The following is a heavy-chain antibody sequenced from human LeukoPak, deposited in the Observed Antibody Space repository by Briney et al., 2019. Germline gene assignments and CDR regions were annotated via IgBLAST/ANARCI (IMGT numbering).Heavy chain of an antibody. J-gene: IGHJ6*03. Sequence: TSETLSLTCTVSGDSIRGTSFYWGWVRQPPEKGLEWIGSFYYSGSTYYNSALKGRVTISADTSKNQLSLNVSSVTAADTAVYYCARQYYHYYMDVWGKGTTVTVSS. CDR3: ARQYYHYYMDV. D-gene: IGHD2/OR15-2a*01. CDR2: FYYSGST. V-gene: IGHV4-39*07. CDR1: GDSIRGTSFY.